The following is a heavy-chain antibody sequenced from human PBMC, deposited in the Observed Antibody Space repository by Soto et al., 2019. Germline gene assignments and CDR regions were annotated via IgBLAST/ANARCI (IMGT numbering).Heavy chain of an antibody. CDR2: INIGNGNT. Sequence: ASVKVSCKASGYTFTYYPIHWVRQAPGQRLEWMGWINIGNGNTASSQKFQDRVTITRETSASTAYMELTSLRSEDTAVYYCAREPLCGGRCYDNYFDPWGQGTLVTVSS. CDR3: AREPLCGGRCYDNYFDP. CDR1: GYTFTYYP. V-gene: IGHV1-3*04. D-gene: IGHD2-15*01. J-gene: IGHJ5*02.